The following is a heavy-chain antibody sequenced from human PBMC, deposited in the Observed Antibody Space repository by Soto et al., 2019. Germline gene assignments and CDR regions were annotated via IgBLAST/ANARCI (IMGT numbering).Heavy chain of an antibody. D-gene: IGHD1-26*01. CDR3: ARAMTSVGAAATGDF. J-gene: IGHJ4*02. CDR2: INSDGSIT. V-gene: IGHV3-74*01. CDR1: GFTFNTHW. Sequence: EVQLVESGGGLILPGGSLRLSCAASGFTFNTHWMHWVHQAPGKGLVWVSRINSDGSITDYADSVKGRFSISRDNPRNTLYLQMNSLSPEDTAVDYCARAMTSVGAAATGDFWGQGTLVTVSS.